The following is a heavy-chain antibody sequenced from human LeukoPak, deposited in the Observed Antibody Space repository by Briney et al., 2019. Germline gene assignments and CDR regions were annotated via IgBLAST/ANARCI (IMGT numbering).Heavy chain of an antibody. CDR3: ATVATVTSDAFDI. J-gene: IGHJ3*02. Sequence: ASVTVSCKVSGYTLTELSMHWVRQAPGKGLEWMGGFDPEDGETIYAQKFQGRVTMTEDTSTDTAYMELSSLRSEDTAVYYCATVATVTSDAFDIWGQGTMVTVSS. V-gene: IGHV1-24*01. CDR2: FDPEDGET. CDR1: GYTLTELS. D-gene: IGHD4-11*01.